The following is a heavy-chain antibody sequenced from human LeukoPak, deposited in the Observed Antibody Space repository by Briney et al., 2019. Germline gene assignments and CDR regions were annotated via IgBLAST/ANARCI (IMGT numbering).Heavy chain of an antibody. CDR2: IYYSGST. CDR3: ASIAARPPTYYYYMDV. Sequence: PSETLSLTCTVSGGSISSYYWSWIRHPPGRGLEGIGYIYYSGSTNYNPSLKSRVTISVDTSKNQFSLKLSSVTAADTAVYYCASIAARPPTYYYYMDVWGKGTTVTVSS. CDR1: GGSISSYY. J-gene: IGHJ6*03. D-gene: IGHD6-6*01. V-gene: IGHV4-59*01.